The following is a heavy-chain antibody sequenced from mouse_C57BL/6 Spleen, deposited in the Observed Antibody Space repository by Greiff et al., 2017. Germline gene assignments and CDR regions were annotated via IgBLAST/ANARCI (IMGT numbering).Heavy chain of an antibody. CDR2: IDPEDGET. D-gene: IGHD2-4*01. V-gene: IGHV14-2*01. J-gene: IGHJ3*01. Sequence: VQLQQSGAELVKPGASVKLSCTASGFNINDYYMHWVKQRTEQGLEWIGRIDPEDGETKYAPKFQGKATLTADTSSNTAYLQLSSLTSEDTSVYYCARDYYDYDRAFAYWGQGTLVTVSA. CDR3: ARDYYDYDRAFAY. CDR1: GFNINDYY.